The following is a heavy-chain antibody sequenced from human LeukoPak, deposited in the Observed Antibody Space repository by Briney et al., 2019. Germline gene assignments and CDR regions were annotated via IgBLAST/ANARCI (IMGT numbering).Heavy chain of an antibody. CDR2: MNPNSGNT. J-gene: IGHJ4*02. CDR1: GYTFTTYD. CDR3: ARRIRGAPTDY. Sequence: GASVKVSCKASGYTFTTYDFNWVRQATGQGLEWMGWMNPNSGNTGYAQKFQGRVTMTRNISITTAYMELSNLTSEDTAVYYCARRIRGAPTDYWGQGTLVTVSS. V-gene: IGHV1-8*01. D-gene: IGHD3-10*01.